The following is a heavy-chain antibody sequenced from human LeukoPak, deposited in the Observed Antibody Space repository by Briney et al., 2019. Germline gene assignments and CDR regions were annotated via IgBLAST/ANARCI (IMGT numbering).Heavy chain of an antibody. J-gene: IGHJ4*02. CDR3: AQGRTNLDY. D-gene: IGHD1-14*01. V-gene: IGHV4-34*01. Sequence: PSETLSLTCAVYGGSFSGYYWSWIRQPPGKGLEWIGEINHSGSTNYNPSLKSRVTISADTSKNQFSLKLSSVTAADTAVYYCAQGRTNLDYWGQGTLVTVSS. CDR1: GGSFSGYY. CDR2: INHSGST.